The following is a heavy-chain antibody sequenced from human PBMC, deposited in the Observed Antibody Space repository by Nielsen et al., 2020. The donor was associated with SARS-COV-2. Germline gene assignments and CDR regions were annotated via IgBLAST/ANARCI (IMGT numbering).Heavy chain of an antibody. Sequence: VRQAPGKGLEWVALIWYDGSQKYYGDSVKGRFTISRGNSKNTLSLQMNTLRVDDTATYYCARWTGGATNAFDVWGQGTVVTVSS. CDR2: IWYDGSQK. J-gene: IGHJ3*01. D-gene: IGHD1-26*01. CDR3: ARWTGGATNAFDV. V-gene: IGHV3-33*03.